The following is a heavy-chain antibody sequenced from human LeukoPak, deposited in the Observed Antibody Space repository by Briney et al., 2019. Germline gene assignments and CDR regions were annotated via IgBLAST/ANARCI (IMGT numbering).Heavy chain of an antibody. CDR1: DYSISTGYY. V-gene: IGHV4-38-2*02. J-gene: IGHJ3*02. D-gene: IGHD1-1*01. CDR3: ARDGPSGTGAFDI. Sequence: SETLSLTCSVADYSISTGYYWGWIRQPPGQGLEWIGSIYHSGSTNYNPSLKSRVTISVDTSKNQFSLKLSSVTAADTAVYYCARDGPSGTGAFDIWGQGTMVTVSS. CDR2: IYHSGST.